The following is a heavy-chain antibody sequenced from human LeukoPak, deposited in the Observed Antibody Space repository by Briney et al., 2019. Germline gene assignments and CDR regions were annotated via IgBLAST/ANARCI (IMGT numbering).Heavy chain of an antibody. Sequence: SETLSLTCTVSGGSISNYYWSWIRQPAGKRLEWIGRFYTSGRTIYNPSLKSRVTISGDKSKNQFSLNLSSVTAADTAVYYCARDWNWFDPWGQGTLVTVSS. CDR1: GGSISNYY. J-gene: IGHJ5*02. D-gene: IGHD1-1*01. CDR2: FYTSGRT. V-gene: IGHV4-4*07. CDR3: ARDWNWFDP.